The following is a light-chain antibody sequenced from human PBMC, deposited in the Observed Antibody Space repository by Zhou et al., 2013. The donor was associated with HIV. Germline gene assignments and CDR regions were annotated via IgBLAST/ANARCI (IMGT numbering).Light chain of an antibody. CDR3: QQRHNWPRT. Sequence: EIVLTQSPATLSLSPGERATLSCRAGQSVSSHLAWYRQKPGQPPRLLIYDASNRVPGIPARFSGSGSGTDFTLTITSLEPEDFAVYYCQQRHNWPRTFGQGTNLDIK. J-gene: IGKJ2*01. CDR2: DAS. V-gene: IGKV3-11*01. CDR1: QSVSSH.